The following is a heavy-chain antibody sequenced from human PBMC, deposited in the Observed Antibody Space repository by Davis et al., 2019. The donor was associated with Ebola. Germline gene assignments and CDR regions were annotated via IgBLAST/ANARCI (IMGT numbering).Heavy chain of an antibody. J-gene: IGHJ3*02. V-gene: IGHV1-18*04. CDR1: GYTFTSYG. CDR2: INPHNGNT. CDR3: ARPIYSSSWFGYAFDI. Sequence: AASVKVSCKASGYTFTSYGITWVRQAPGQGLEWMGWINPHNGNTNYAQNVQGRVIMTSDTATTTAYMEVGSLRSDDTAVYYCARPIYSSSWFGYAFDIWGQGTMVSVSS. D-gene: IGHD6-13*01.